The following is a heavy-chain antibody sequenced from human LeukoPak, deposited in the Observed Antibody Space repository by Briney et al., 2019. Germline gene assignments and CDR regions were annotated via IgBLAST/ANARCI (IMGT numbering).Heavy chain of an antibody. J-gene: IGHJ6*02. Sequence: GGSLRLSCAASGFTFSSYSMTWVRQAPGKGLEWVSSISSSSSYIYYADSVKGRFTISRDNAKNSLYLQMNSLRAEDTAVYYCARDGYSYGLSQLDVWGQGTTVTVSS. V-gene: IGHV3-21*01. CDR3: ARDGYSYGLSQLDV. CDR1: GFTFSSYS. D-gene: IGHD5-18*01. CDR2: ISSSSSYI.